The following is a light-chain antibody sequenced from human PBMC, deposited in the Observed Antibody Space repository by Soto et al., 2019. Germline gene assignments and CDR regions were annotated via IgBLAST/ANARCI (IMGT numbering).Light chain of an antibody. CDR3: QQLNSYPLT. J-gene: IGKJ4*01. CDR1: QGISNY. CDR2: AAA. V-gene: IGKV1-9*01. Sequence: DIQLTQSPSFLPASVGDRVTITCRASQGISNYLAWYQQKPGKAPGLLMYAAATLQRGVSSRFSGSGSGTEVTLTLSNLQPEDFATYYCQQLNSYPLTCGGGTKVEIK.